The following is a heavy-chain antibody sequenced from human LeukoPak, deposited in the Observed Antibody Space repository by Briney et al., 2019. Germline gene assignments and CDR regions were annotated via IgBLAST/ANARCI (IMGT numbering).Heavy chain of an antibody. CDR1: GYTFTGYY. CDR3: ARDPYIVVVPAARGGWFDP. J-gene: IGHJ5*02. Sequence: GASVKVSCKASGYTFTGYYMHWVRQAPGQGLEWMGWINPNSGGTNYAQKFQGRVTMTRDTSISTAYMELSWLRSDDTAVYYCARDPYIVVVPAARGGWFDPWGQGTLVTVSS. V-gene: IGHV1-2*02. D-gene: IGHD2-2*01. CDR2: INPNSGGT.